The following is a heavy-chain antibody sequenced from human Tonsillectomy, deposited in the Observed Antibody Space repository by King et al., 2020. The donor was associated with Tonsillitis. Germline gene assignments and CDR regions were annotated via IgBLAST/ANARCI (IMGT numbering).Heavy chain of an antibody. V-gene: IGHV3-30*18. Sequence: QLVQSGGGVVQPGTSLRLSCAVSGFTFTSHGMHWVRQAPGKGLEWVALILYDGSNRYYADSVKGRFTISRDDSKNTLYLQMNSLRAEDTAGYYCAKDDTSGYYYIDYWGQGTLVSVCS. J-gene: IGHJ4*02. D-gene: IGHD3-22*01. CDR1: GFTFTSHG. CDR3: AKDDTSGYYYIDY. CDR2: ILYDGSNR.